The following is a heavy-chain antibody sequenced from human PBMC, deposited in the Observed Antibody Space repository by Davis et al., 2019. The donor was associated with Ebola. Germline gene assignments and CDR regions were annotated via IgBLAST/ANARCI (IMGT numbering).Heavy chain of an antibody. D-gene: IGHD2-2*01. CDR2: IDPSDSYT. V-gene: IGHV5-10-1*01. Sequence: GESLKISCKGSGYSFTSYWISWVRQMPGKGLEWMGRIDPSDSYTNYSPSFQGHVTISADKSISTAYLQWSSLKASDTAMYYCARSPLGYCSSTSCQYYYMDVWGKGTTVTVSS. J-gene: IGHJ6*03. CDR1: GYSFTSYW. CDR3: ARSPLGYCSSTSCQYYYMDV.